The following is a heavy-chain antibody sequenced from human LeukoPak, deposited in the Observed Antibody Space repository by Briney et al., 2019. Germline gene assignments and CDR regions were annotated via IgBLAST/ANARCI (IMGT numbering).Heavy chain of an antibody. J-gene: IGHJ4*02. V-gene: IGHV3-23*01. CDR3: VGFDY. CDR1: GFTFSSYG. Sequence: GGTLRLSCAASGFTFSSYGMSWVRQAPGKGLEWVSSISGSSDRTFYADSVKGRFTISRDNSKNTLFLQMNTLRAEDTAVYYCVGFDYWGQGTLVAVSS. CDR2: ISGSSDRT.